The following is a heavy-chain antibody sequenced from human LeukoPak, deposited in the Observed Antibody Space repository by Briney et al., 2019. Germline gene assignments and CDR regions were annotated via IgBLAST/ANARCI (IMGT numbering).Heavy chain of an antibody. Sequence: ASVKVSCKASDYTFTSYGISWVRQAPGQGLEWMGWISAYNGNTHYAQKLQGRVTMTTDTFTSTVYMELRSLRSDDTAVYYCARGSPPRRNYDSRGYYSYYFDYWGQGTLVTVSS. V-gene: IGHV1-18*01. CDR3: ARGSPPRRNYDSRGYYSYYFDY. CDR2: ISAYNGNT. D-gene: IGHD3-22*01. J-gene: IGHJ4*02. CDR1: DYTFTSYG.